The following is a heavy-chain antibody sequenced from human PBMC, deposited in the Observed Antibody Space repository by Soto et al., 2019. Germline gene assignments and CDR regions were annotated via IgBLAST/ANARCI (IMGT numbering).Heavy chain of an antibody. D-gene: IGHD6-19*01. CDR2: IYHIGIP. CDR1: GRPVSSGGYY. Sequence: PSETLSLTCTVSGRPVSSGGYYWTWIRQLPGKGLEWIGYIYHIGIPSYNPSLKSRLSMSLDKSKNQFSLNLTSVTAADTAIDYCVRDRALDSSGHWFDSWGQGTLVTSPQ. CDR3: VRDRALDSSGHWFDS. J-gene: IGHJ5*01. V-gene: IGHV4-31*03.